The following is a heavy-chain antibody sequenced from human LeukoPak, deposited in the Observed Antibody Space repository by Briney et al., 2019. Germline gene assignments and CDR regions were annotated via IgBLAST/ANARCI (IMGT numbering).Heavy chain of an antibody. CDR2: ISAYNGNT. CDR3: ARDGQWLVGTSGWFDP. J-gene: IGHJ5*02. D-gene: IGHD6-19*01. Sequence: ASVKVSCKASGHTFTSYGISWVRQAPGQGLEWMGWISAYNGNTNYAQKLQGRVTMTTDTSTSTAYMELRSLRSDDTAVYYCARDGQWLVGTSGWFDPWGQGTLVTVSS. CDR1: GHTFTSYG. V-gene: IGHV1-18*01.